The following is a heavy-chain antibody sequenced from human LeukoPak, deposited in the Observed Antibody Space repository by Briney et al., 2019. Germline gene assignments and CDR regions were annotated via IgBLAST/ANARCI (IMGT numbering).Heavy chain of an antibody. J-gene: IGHJ4*02. CDR3: ARVPNTRGSYYEDY. CDR1: GGSISSSSW. CDR2: IHHSGST. V-gene: IGHV4-4*02. D-gene: IGHD1-26*01. Sequence: SGTLSLTCAVSGGSISSSSWWSWVRQPPGKGPEWIGEIHHSGSTNYNPSLKSRVTISVDTSKNHFSLKLSSVTAADTAVYYCARVPNTRGSYYEDYWGQGTLVTVSS.